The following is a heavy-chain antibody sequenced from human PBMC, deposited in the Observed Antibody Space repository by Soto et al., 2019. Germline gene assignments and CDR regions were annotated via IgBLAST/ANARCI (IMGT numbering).Heavy chain of an antibody. CDR1: GYTFTSYG. D-gene: IGHD5-18*01. Sequence: ASVKVSCKASGYTFTSYGISWVRQAPGQGLEWMGWISAYNGNTNYAQKLQGRVTMTTDTSTSTAYMELRSLRSDDTAVYYCARDRRGYSYGNQPFDYWGQGTLVTVSS. CDR3: ARDRRGYSYGNQPFDY. J-gene: IGHJ4*02. CDR2: ISAYNGNT. V-gene: IGHV1-18*01.